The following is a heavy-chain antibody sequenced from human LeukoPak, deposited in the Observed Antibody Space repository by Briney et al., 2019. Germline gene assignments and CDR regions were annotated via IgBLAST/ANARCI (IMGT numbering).Heavy chain of an antibody. D-gene: IGHD4-23*01. CDR1: GGSFTGYY. CDR3: AGTPVVTLEGFDY. Sequence: KPSETLSLTCAVYGGSFTGYYWSWIRQPPGRGLEWIGEINHSGSTNYNPSLKSRVTISVDTSKNQFSLKLSSVTAADTAVYYCAGTPVVTLEGFDYWGQGTLVTVSS. J-gene: IGHJ4*02. CDR2: INHSGST. V-gene: IGHV4-34*01.